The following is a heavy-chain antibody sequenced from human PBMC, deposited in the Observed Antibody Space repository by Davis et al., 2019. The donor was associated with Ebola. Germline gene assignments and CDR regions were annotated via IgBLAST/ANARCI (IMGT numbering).Heavy chain of an antibody. CDR3: ARDHVVAGVIFDF. CDR2: IKYDGTEK. V-gene: IGHV3-7*03. J-gene: IGHJ4*02. Sequence: GGSLRLSCAASGFTFSSYSMNWVRQAPGKGLEWVANIKYDGTEKYYVDSVKGRFTISRDNAKNSLYLQMSNLRAEDTAMYYCARDHVVAGVIFDFWGQGTLVTVSS. CDR1: GFTFSSYS. D-gene: IGHD6-19*01.